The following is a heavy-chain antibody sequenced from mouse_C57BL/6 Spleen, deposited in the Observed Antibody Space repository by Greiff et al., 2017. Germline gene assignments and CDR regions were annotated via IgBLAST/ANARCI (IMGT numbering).Heavy chain of an antibody. CDR1: GYTFTSYW. D-gene: IGHD2-5*01. J-gene: IGHJ4*01. Sequence: QVQLQQPGAELVKPGASVKLSCKASGYTFTSYWMQWVKQRPGQGLEWIGEIDPSDSYTNYNQKFKGKATLTVDTSSSTAYMQLSSLTSEDSAVDDCARKGDYSNADMDYWGQGTSVTVSS. CDR2: IDPSDSYT. CDR3: ARKGDYSNADMDY. V-gene: IGHV1-50*01.